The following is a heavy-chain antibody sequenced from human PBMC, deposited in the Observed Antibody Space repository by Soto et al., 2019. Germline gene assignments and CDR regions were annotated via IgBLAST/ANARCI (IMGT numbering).Heavy chain of an antibody. CDR3: ARSIVVVTALDY. J-gene: IGHJ4*02. Sequence: ASVKVSCKASGYTFTGYYMHWVRQAPGQGLEWMGWINPNSGGTNYAQTFQGWVTMTTDTSISTAYMDLSSLRSEDTAVYYCARSIVVVTALDYWGQGTLVTVSS. V-gene: IGHV1-2*04. CDR1: GYTFTGYY. D-gene: IGHD2-21*02. CDR2: INPNSGGT.